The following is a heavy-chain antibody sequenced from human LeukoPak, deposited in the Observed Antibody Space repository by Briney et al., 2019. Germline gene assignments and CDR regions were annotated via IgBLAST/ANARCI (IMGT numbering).Heavy chain of an antibody. CDR3: ARVEEYFDFFTGYTRADYFDP. CDR1: GGSISSYY. J-gene: IGHJ5*02. V-gene: IGHV4-59*01. CDR2: IYYSGST. Sequence: SETLSLTCTVSGGSISSYYWSWIRQPPGKGLEWIGYIYYSGSTNYNPSLKSRVTISVDTSKNQFSLKLSSVTAADTAVYYCARVEEYFDFFTGYTRADYFDPWGQGTLVTVSS. D-gene: IGHD3-9*01.